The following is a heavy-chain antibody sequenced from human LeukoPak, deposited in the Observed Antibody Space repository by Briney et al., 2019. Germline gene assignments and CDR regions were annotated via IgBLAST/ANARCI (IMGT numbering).Heavy chain of an antibody. CDR2: NNSDGSST. V-gene: IGHV3-74*01. CDR3: ARDRNTGSSYENLFEY. CDR1: GFTFSSYW. Sequence: PGGSLRLSCAASGFTFSSYWMHWVRQAPGKGLVCVSRNNSDGSSTSYADSVKGRFTISRDNAKNTLYLQMNSLRAEDTSVYYCARDRNTGSSYENLFEYWGQGSLVTVSS. D-gene: IGHD1-26*01. J-gene: IGHJ4*02.